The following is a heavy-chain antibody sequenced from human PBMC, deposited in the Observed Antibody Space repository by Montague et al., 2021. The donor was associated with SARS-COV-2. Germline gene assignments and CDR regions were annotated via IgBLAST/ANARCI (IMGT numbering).Heavy chain of an antibody. D-gene: IGHD2-15*01. CDR1: GGSISTYY. CDR3: ASPGGYCTGGSCYYVY. J-gene: IGHJ4*02. Sequence: SETLSLTCSVSGGSISTYYWSWIRQPPGKGLEWIGYFYYSGSTNYNPSLKSRVTISIDTSKNQFSLELSSVTAADMAVYYCASPGGYCTGGSCYYVYWGQGTLVTVSS. V-gene: IGHV4-59*01. CDR2: FYYSGST.